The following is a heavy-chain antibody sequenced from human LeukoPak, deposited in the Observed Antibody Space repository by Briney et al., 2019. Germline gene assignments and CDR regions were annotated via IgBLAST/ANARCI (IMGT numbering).Heavy chain of an antibody. CDR2: ISSSSSYI. CDR3: ARGGYSYGHYYYGMDV. V-gene: IGHV3-21*01. Sequence: GGSLRLSCAASGFTFSSYSMNWVRQAPGKGLEWVSSISSSSSYIYYTDSVKGRFTISRDNAKNSLYLQMNSLRAEDTAVYYCARGGYSYGHYYYGMDVWGQGTTVTVSS. J-gene: IGHJ6*02. CDR1: GFTFSSYS. D-gene: IGHD5-18*01.